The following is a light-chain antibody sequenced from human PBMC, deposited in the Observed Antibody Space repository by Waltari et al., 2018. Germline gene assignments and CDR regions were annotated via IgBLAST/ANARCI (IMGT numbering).Light chain of an antibody. Sequence: QSALTQPASVSGSPGQSITISCTGPSSDIGGYNYVSWYQDHPGRAPKPMIFDVSDRPSGVSNRFSGSKSGNTASLTISGLQADDEADYYCSSYTSSGTPWVFGGGTKLTVL. V-gene: IGLV2-14*03. CDR2: DVS. CDR1: SSDIGGYNY. J-gene: IGLJ3*02. CDR3: SSYTSSGTPWV.